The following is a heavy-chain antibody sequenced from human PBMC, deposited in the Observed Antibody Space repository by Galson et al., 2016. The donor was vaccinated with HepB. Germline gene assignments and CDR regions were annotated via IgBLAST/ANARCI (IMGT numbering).Heavy chain of an antibody. CDR3: GPVRGNY. V-gene: IGHV3-21*01. CDR1: GFTLSSYS. D-gene: IGHD3-10*01. CDR2: ISSSSEYI. Sequence: SLRLSCAASGFTLSSYSMNWVRQAPGKGLEWVSSISSSSEYIFYADSVKGRFTISRDNAKNSLYLQMYSLRAEDTAVYYCGPVRGNYWGQGTLVTVSS. J-gene: IGHJ4*02.